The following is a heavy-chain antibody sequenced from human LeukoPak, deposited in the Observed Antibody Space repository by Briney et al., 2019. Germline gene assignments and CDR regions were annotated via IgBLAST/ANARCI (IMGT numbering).Heavy chain of an antibody. Sequence: PGRSLRLSCAASGFTFSSYAMHWVRQAPGKGLEWVSSISTSSSYIYYADAVKGRFTISRDNAKNSLYLQINSLRAEDTAVYYCAKRTSSGWFYWGQGTLVTVSS. V-gene: IGHV3-21*01. J-gene: IGHJ4*02. D-gene: IGHD6-19*01. CDR1: GFTFSSYA. CDR2: ISTSSSYI. CDR3: AKRTSSGWFY.